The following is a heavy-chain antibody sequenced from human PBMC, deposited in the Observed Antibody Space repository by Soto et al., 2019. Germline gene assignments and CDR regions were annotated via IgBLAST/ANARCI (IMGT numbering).Heavy chain of an antibody. CDR1: GCTFSSYA. CDR2: ISGSGGST. J-gene: IGHJ6*03. D-gene: IGHD2-2*03. CDR3: AKDPVGYCSFCYMDV. Sequence: GGSLRLSCAASGCTFSSYAMSWVRQAPGKGLEWVSAISGSGGSTYYADSVKGRFTISRDNSKNTLYLQMNSLRAEDTAVYYCAKDPVGYCSFCYMDVWGKGTTVTVSS. V-gene: IGHV3-23*01.